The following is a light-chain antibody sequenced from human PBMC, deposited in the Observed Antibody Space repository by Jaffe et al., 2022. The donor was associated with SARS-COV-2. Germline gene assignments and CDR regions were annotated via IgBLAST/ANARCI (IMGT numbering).Light chain of an antibody. Sequence: DIQMTQSPSSLSASVGDRVIITCRASQSISTYLNWYQQKPGKAPNLLIYATSSLQSGVPSRFSGSGFGTDFTLTISSLQPEDFAIYYCQQSYSTPPTFGQGTKVDIK. CDR2: ATS. J-gene: IGKJ1*01. CDR1: QSISTY. V-gene: IGKV1-39*01. CDR3: QQSYSTPPT.